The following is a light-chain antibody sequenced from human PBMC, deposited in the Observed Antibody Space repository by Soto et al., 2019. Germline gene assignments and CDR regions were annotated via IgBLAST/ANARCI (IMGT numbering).Light chain of an antibody. CDR2: DVN. CDR3: CSSAPESTYV. J-gene: IGLJ1*01. CDR1: TTDIDNYDS. Sequence: QSVLAQPPSVSGSPGQSVTISCTATTTDIDNYDSVSWYQQAPGTAPKLIIYDVNNRPSGAPDRFSGSTSGNTASLTISGLQAEDEADYFCCSSAPESTYVCGTGTKATVL. V-gene: IGLV2-18*02.